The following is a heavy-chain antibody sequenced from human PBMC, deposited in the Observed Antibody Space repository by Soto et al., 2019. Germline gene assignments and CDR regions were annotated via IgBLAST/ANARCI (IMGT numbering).Heavy chain of an antibody. CDR2: IHPGESDT. J-gene: IGHJ6*02. CDR3: ARHEATYYNFYGMDV. Sequence: PGESLKISCKSYGYSFTTYWIAWLRQMPGKGLEWMGSIHPGESDTRYSPSFQGQVTISADRSITTAYLQWSSLKASDAAMYYCARHEATYYNFYGMDVWGQGTTVTVS. CDR1: GYSFTTYW. V-gene: IGHV5-51*01.